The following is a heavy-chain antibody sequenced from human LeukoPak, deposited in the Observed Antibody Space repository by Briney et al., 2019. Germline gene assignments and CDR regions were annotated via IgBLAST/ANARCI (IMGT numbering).Heavy chain of an antibody. Sequence: GGSLRLSCAASGFTFTTYAMSWVRQAPGKGLEWVSAISGSSGRTYYADSVKGRFTISRDNSKNTLYLQVSSLRAEDTAVYYCARDLQDFDYWGQGTLVIVSS. CDR2: ISGSSGRT. V-gene: IGHV3-23*01. CDR1: GFTFTTYA. CDR3: ARDLQDFDY. J-gene: IGHJ4*02.